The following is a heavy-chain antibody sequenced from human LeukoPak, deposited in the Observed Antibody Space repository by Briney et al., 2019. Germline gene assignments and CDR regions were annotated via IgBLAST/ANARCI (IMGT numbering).Heavy chain of an antibody. CDR3: ARGGSYSYYYYYYMDV. D-gene: IGHD1-26*01. Sequence: ASVKVSCKVSGYTLTELSMHWVRQAPGKGFEWMGGFDPEDGETIYAQKFQGRVTMTEDTSTDTAYMELSSLRSEDTAVYYCARGGSYSYYYYYYMDVWGKGTTVTVSS. CDR2: FDPEDGET. CDR1: GYTLTELS. V-gene: IGHV1-24*01. J-gene: IGHJ6*03.